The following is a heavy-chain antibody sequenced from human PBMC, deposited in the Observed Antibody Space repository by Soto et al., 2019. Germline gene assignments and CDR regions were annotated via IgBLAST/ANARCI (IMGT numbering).Heavy chain of an antibody. Sequence: QVQLVQSGAEVKKPGASVKVSCKASGYTFTGYYMHWVRQAPGQGLEWMGWINPNSGGTNYAQKFQGRVTMTRDTSISTAYMELSRLRSDDTAVYHCARDLVAAAGAPYYYYYGMDVWGQGTTVTVSS. J-gene: IGHJ6*02. CDR3: ARDLVAAAGAPYYYYYGMDV. CDR1: GYTFTGYY. V-gene: IGHV1-2*02. CDR2: INPNSGGT. D-gene: IGHD6-13*01.